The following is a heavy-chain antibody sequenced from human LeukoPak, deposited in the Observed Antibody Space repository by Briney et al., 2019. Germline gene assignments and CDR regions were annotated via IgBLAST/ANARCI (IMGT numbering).Heavy chain of an antibody. CDR2: IYYSGST. D-gene: IGHD1-26*01. Sequence: SETLSLTCTVSGGSISSGGYYWSWIRQHPGKGLEWIGYIYYSGSTYYNPSLKSRVTISVDTSKNQFSLKLSSVTAAEPAVYYCGRESIVGANSFEYWGQGTLVTVSS. J-gene: IGHJ4*02. V-gene: IGHV4-31*03. CDR3: GRESIVGANSFEY. CDR1: GGSISSGGYY.